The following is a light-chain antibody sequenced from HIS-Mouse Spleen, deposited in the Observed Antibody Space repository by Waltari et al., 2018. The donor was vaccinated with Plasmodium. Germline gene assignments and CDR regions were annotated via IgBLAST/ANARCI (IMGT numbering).Light chain of an antibody. CDR1: SSDVGGYNY. V-gene: IGLV2-8*01. CDR3: SSYAGSNNLV. Sequence: QSALTQPPSASGSPGQSVTISCTGTSSDVGGYNYVSWYQQHPGKAPKLWIYEVSKRPSGVPDRFSGSKSGNTASLTVSGLQAEDEADYYCSSYAGSNNLVFGGGTKLTVL. J-gene: IGLJ2*01. CDR2: EVS.